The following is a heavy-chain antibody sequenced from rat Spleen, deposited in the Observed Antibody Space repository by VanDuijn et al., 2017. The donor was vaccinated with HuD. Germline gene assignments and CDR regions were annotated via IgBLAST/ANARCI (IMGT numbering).Heavy chain of an antibody. CDR1: GYSITSNY. Sequence: EVQLQESGPGLVKPSQSLSLTCSVTGYSITSNYWGWIRQFPGDKLEWMGYINSAGNANYNPSLKSRISITRDTSKNQFFLELNSVTLEDTATYYCARGGSSYVMDAWGQGASVTVSS. CDR3: ARGGSSYVMDA. CDR2: INSAGNA. D-gene: IGHD5-1*01. J-gene: IGHJ4*01. V-gene: IGHV3-3*01.